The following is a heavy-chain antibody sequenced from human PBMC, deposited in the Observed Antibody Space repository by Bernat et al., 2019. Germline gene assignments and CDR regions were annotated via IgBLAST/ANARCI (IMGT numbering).Heavy chain of an antibody. CDR3: AKFRGSRSSTYYSDC. V-gene: IGHV3-23*01. CDR2: ISGDGDYT. D-gene: IGHD6-6*01. CDR1: GFTFSSYA. Sequence: EVLLLESGGDLVQPGGSLRLSCAASGFTFSSYAMSWVRQAPGKGLEWVSFISGDGDYTYYADSVKGRFTISRDNSKNTLFLQMNSLRAEDTAVYYCAKFRGSRSSTYYSDCWGQGTLVPVSS. J-gene: IGHJ4*02.